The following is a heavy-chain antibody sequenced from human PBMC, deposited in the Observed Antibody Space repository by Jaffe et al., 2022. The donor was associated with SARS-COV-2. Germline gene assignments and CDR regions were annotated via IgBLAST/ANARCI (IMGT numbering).Heavy chain of an antibody. D-gene: IGHD6-13*01. J-gene: IGHJ4*02. CDR3: TTSSSWYLGESVPSP. CDR2: IKSKTDGGTT. Sequence: EVQLVESGGGLVKPGGSLRLSCAASGFTFSNAWMSWVRQAPGKGLEWVGRIKSKTDGGTTDYAAPVKGRFTISRDDSKNTLYLQMNSLKTEDTAVYYCTTSSSWYLGESVPSPWGQGTLVTVSS. V-gene: IGHV3-15*01. CDR1: GFTFSNAW.